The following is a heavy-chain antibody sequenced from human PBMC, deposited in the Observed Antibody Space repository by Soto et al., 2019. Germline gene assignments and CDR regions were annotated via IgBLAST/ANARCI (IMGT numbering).Heavy chain of an antibody. CDR3: AKDLVVVPAAMLPYYYYGMDV. CDR2: ISGSGGST. CDR1: GFTFSSYA. V-gene: IGHV3-23*01. Sequence: EVQLLESGGGLVQPGGSLRLSCAASGFTFSSYAMSWVRQAPGKGLEWVSAISGSGGSTYYAGSVKGRFTISRDNSKNTLYLQMNSLRAEDTAVYYCAKDLVVVPAAMLPYYYYGMDVWGQGTTVTVSS. D-gene: IGHD2-2*01. J-gene: IGHJ6*02.